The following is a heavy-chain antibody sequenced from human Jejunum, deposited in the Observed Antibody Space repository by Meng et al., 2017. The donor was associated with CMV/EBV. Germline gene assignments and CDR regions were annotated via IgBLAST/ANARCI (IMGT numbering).Heavy chain of an antibody. CDR2: FYSSDTY. CDR3: ARGPGASTREGFDH. J-gene: IGHJ4*02. V-gene: IGHV4-4*07. Sequence: QVPLQESGPGLVKPSETLSLTCTVSGGSINNYYWSWIRQSAGKGLEWIGRFYSSDTYNYHPSLNSRVTMSLDTSKKQFSLILSSVTVADTARYYCARGPGASTREGFDHWGLGTLVTVSS. CDR1: GGSINNYY. D-gene: IGHD1-26*01.